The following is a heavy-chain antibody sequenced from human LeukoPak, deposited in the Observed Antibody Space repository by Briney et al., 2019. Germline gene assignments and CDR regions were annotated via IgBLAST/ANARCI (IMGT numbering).Heavy chain of an antibody. CDR3: ARASITYYYYYYMGV. D-gene: IGHD1-14*01. Sequence: PSETLSLTCKVSGGSICPNYCSWIRQPPGKGLEWIGYIHYSGSTNYNPSLKSRVTISVDTSKNQFSLKLSSVTAADTAVYYCARASITYYYYYYMGVWGKGTTVTVSS. V-gene: IGHV4-59*01. J-gene: IGHJ6*03. CDR2: IHYSGST. CDR1: GGSICPNY.